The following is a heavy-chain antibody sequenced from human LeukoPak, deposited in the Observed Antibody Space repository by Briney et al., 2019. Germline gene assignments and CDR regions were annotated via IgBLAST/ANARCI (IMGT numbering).Heavy chain of an antibody. J-gene: IGHJ3*02. CDR1: GGTFSSYA. D-gene: IGHD6-13*01. CDR3: ARYRINSRGAFNAFDI. V-gene: IGHV1-69*13. Sequence: RASVKVSCKASGGTFSSYAISWVRQAPGQGLEWMGGIIPIFGTANYAQKFQGRVTITADESTSTAYMELSSLRSEDTAVYYCARYRINSRGAFNAFDIWGQGTMVTVSS. CDR2: IIPIFGTA.